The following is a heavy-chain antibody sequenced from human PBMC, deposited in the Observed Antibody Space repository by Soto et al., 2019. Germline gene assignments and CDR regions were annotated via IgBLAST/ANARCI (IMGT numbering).Heavy chain of an antibody. V-gene: IGHV4-34*09. CDR2: INHSGST. J-gene: IGHJ4*02. CDR3: AREDRYGSGYYFAY. CDR1: GGSFSGYY. D-gene: IGHD3-10*01. Sequence: PSETLSLTCAVYGGSFSGYYWSWIRQPPGKGLEWIGEINHSGSTNYNPSLKSRVTISVDTSKNQFSLKLSSVTAADTAVYYCAREDRYGSGYYFAYWAQGTLVTVSS.